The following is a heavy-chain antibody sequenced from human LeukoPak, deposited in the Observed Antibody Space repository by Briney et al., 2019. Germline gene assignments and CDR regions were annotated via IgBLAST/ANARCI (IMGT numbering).Heavy chain of an antibody. CDR2: IDWDDDK. CDR1: GYSISTGYYW. D-gene: IGHD3-22*01. J-gene: IGHJ4*02. Sequence: TLSLTCTVSGYSISTGYYWDWIRQPPGKALEWLARIDWDDDKYYSTSLKTRLTISKDTSKNQVVLTMTNMDPVDTATYYCARIDSYDSSGYPYYFDYWGQGTLVTVSS. V-gene: IGHV2-70*11. CDR3: ARIDSYDSSGYPYYFDY.